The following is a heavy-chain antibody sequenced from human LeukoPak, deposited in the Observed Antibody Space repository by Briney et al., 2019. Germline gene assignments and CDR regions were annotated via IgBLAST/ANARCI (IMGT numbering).Heavy chain of an antibody. D-gene: IGHD1-26*01. CDR1: GFTFSSYW. V-gene: IGHV3-74*01. CDR2: ISSDGSRP. J-gene: IGHJ4*02. Sequence: GGSLRLSCAASGFTFSSYWMSWVRQAPGKGLVWVSGISSDGSRPRYADSVNGRFTISRDNAKNTLYLQMNSLRAEDTAVYFCVRDGQGSTPLDYRGQGTLVTVSS. CDR3: VRDGQGSTPLDY.